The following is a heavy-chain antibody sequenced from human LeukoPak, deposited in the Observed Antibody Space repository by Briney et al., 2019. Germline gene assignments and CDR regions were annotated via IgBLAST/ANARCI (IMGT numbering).Heavy chain of an antibody. CDR3: ASRDGWSGSYHGFDP. J-gene: IGHJ5*02. CDR2: IYITGST. Sequence: SQTLSLTCTVSGGSITNYWSWIRQSAGKGLEWIGRIYITGSTTYNPSLKSRVTMSLDTSKNQFSLKLSSVTAADTAVYYCASRDGWSGSYHGFDPWGQGTLVTVSS. CDR1: GGSITNY. D-gene: IGHD1-26*01. V-gene: IGHV4-4*07.